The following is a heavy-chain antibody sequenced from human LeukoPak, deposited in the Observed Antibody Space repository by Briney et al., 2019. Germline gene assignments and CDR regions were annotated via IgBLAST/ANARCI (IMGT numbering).Heavy chain of an antibody. V-gene: IGHV4-38-2*02. CDR1: GHSIRSGYY. D-gene: IGHD6-19*01. CDR2: IYQSGST. CDR3: ARGGSGWPFDY. Sequence: PSETLFLTCTVSGHSIRSGYYWGWIRQSPGKGLEWIGNIYQSGSTSYNPSLTSRVTISVDSSKNELSLSLNSVTAADTAVYYCARGGSGWPFDYWGQGTLVTVSS. J-gene: IGHJ4*02.